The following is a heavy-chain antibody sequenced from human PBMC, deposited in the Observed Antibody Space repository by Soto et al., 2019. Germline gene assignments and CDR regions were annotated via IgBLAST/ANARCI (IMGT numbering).Heavy chain of an antibody. V-gene: IGHV4-31*03. D-gene: IGHD4-17*01. CDR3: ARGHGVTGDYVEGHWFDP. CDR2: IYYVGST. J-gene: IGHJ5*02. Sequence: SETLSLTCTVSGDSIRGDYYWTWIRQLPGKGLEYIGYIYYVGSTYYNPSLKSRVSISVDTSKNQFSLKLTSVTAADTAVYFCARGHGVTGDYVEGHWFDPWGQGTLVTVSS. CDR1: GDSIRGDYY.